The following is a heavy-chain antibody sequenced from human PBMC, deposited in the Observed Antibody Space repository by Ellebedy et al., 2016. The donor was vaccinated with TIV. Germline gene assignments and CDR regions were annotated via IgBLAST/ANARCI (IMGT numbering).Heavy chain of an antibody. J-gene: IGHJ3*02. D-gene: IGHD2-2*01. CDR3: ARDLLSTSFPPTAFDI. Sequence: ASVKVSCXASGYTFTSYYMHWVRQAPGQGLEWMGIINPSGGSTSYAQKFQGRVTMTRDTSTSTVYMELSSLRSEDTAVYYCARDLLSTSFPPTAFDIWGQGTMVTVSS. CDR2: INPSGGST. V-gene: IGHV1-46*01. CDR1: GYTFTSYY.